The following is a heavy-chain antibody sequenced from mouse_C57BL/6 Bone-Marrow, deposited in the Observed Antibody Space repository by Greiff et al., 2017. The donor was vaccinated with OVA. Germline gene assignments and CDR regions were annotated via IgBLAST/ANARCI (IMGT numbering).Heavy chain of an antibody. CDR2: IHPNSGST. J-gene: IGHJ3*01. CDR3: ANYYGSLWFAY. V-gene: IGHV1-64*01. Sequence: QVQLKQPGAELVKPGASVKLSCKASGYTFTSYWMHWVKQRPGQGLEWIGMIHPNSGSTNYNEKFKSKATLTVDKSSSTAYMQLSSLTSEDSAVYYCANYYGSLWFAYWGQGTLVTVSA. CDR1: GYTFTSYW. D-gene: IGHD1-1*01.